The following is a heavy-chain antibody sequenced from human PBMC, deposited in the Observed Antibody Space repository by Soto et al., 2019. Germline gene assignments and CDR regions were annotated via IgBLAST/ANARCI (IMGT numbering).Heavy chain of an antibody. CDR1: GFSFTADGVG. V-gene: IGHV2-5*02. CDR3: AHAFGGTSWPNDAFDV. CDR2: IYWDDDT. Sequence: QITLKESGPTLVKPTQTLTLTCIFSGFSFTADGVGVGWIRQPPGKALEWLALIYWDDDTLYRASLKSRLTITKDSSKKQVGLTMTNMDPVETATYYCAHAFGGTSWPNDAFDVWGQGTVVTVSS. D-gene: IGHD3-16*01. J-gene: IGHJ3*01.